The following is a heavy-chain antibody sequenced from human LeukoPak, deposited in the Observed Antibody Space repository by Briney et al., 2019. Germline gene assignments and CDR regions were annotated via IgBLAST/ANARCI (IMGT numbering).Heavy chain of an antibody. CDR2: INPSGST. CDR3: ATHRRSGSGGSENAFEI. CDR1: GGSFSDYF. D-gene: IGHD5-12*01. J-gene: IGHJ3*02. Sequence: SETLSLTCVVYGGSFSDYFWSWIRQPPGKGLEWIGEINPSGSTNYNPSLKSRVTISGDTSKNQFSLKLNSVTAADTAIYYCATHRRSGSGGSENAFEIWGQGTMVTVSS. V-gene: IGHV4-34*01.